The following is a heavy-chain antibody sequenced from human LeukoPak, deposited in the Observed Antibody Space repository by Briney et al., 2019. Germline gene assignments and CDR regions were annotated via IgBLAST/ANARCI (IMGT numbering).Heavy chain of an antibody. Sequence: SETLSLTCTVSGGSISSSSYYWGWIRQPPGKGLEWIGSLYYSGSTYYNPSLKSRVTISVDTSKNQFSLKLSSVTAADTAVYYCATARYYDILTGSYPYYFDYWGQGTLVTVSS. J-gene: IGHJ4*02. V-gene: IGHV4-39*01. D-gene: IGHD3-9*01. CDR3: ATARYYDILTGSYPYYFDY. CDR1: GGSISSSSYY. CDR2: LYYSGST.